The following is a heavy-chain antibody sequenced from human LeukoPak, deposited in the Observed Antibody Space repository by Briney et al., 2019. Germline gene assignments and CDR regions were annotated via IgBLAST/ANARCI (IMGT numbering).Heavy chain of an antibody. J-gene: IGHJ4*02. D-gene: IGHD3-16*02. V-gene: IGHV4-4*02. CDR1: GGSISSSNW. CDR2: IYHSGST. Sequence: SGTLSLTCAVSGGSISSSNWWSWVRQPPGKGLEWIGEIYHSGSTNYNPSLKSRVTISVDKSKNQFSLKLSSVTAADTAVYYCAREYYDYVWGSYRFYYFDYWGQGTLVTVSS. CDR3: AREYYDYVWGSYRFYYFDY.